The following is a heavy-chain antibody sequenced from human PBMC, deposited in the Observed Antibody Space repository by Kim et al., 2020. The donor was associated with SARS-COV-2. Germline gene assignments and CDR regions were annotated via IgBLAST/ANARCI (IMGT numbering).Heavy chain of an antibody. CDR3: ARHQVDTAMRQKIQYGMDV. CDR1: GGSISSSSYY. Sequence: SETLSLTCTVSGGSISSSSYYWGWIRQPPGKGLEWIGSIYYSGSTYYNPSLKSRVTISVDTSKNQFSLKLSSVTAADTAVYYCARHQVDTAMRQKIQYGMDVWGQGTTVTVSS. CDR2: IYYSGST. V-gene: IGHV4-39*01. J-gene: IGHJ6*02. D-gene: IGHD5-18*01.